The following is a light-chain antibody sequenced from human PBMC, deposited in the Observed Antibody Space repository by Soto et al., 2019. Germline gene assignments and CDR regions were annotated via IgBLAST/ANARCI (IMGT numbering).Light chain of an antibody. Sequence: EIVLTQSPATLSLSPGERATLSCRASQSVSSYLAWYQQKPGQAPRPLIYDASNRATGIPARFSGSGSGTDFTLTISSLEPEDFAVYYCQQRSNWPVTFGPGTKVDIK. CDR3: QQRSNWPVT. J-gene: IGKJ3*01. V-gene: IGKV3-11*01. CDR1: QSVSSY. CDR2: DAS.